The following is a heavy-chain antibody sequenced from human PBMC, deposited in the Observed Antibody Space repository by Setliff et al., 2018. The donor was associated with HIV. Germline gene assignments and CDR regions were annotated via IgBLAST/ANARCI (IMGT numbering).Heavy chain of an antibody. V-gene: IGHV3-30*04. Sequence: LSLSCAASGFTFNSYAVHWVRQAPGKGLEWVAVISYDGSNKYYADSVKGRFTISRDNSKNTLYLQMNSLRAEDTAVYFCARDPASPYFDYWGQGTLVTVSS. CDR3: ARDPASPYFDY. D-gene: IGHD6-6*01. CDR2: ISYDGSNK. CDR1: GFTFNSYA. J-gene: IGHJ4*02.